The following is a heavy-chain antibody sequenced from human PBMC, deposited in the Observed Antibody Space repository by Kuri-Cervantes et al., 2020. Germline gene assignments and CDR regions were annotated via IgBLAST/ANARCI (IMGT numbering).Heavy chain of an antibody. CDR3: AREGITLVRGVIVDAFDI. V-gene: IGHV3-23*01. D-gene: IGHD3-10*01. CDR2: INSGGST. J-gene: IGHJ3*02. CDR1: GFTFSSYA. Sequence: GGSLRLSCAASGFTFSSYAMSWVRQAPGKGLEWISTINSGGSTFYADSVKGRFTISRDNSQNTLYLQMNNLRPEDTAVYYCAREGITLVRGVIVDAFDIWGQGTMVTVSS.